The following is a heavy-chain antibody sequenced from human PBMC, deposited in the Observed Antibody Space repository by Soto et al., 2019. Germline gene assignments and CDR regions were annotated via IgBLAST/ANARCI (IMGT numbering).Heavy chain of an antibody. V-gene: IGHV2-5*02. J-gene: IGHJ4*02. CDR1: GFSLSSSGVG. CDR3: VHLLTGGRFDS. D-gene: IGHD3-16*01. CDR2: IYGDIDK. Sequence: QITLKESGPSLVKPTETLTLTCTFSGFSLSSSGVGVAWIRQPPGKLLEWLALIYGDIDKYTSPSLKSRLTITQDTSKNQVVLLMTNMDPVDTATYFCVHLLTGGRFDSWGQGTLVTVSS.